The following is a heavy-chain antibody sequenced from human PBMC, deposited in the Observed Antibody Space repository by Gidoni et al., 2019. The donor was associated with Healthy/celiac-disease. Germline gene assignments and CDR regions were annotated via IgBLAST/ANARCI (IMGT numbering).Heavy chain of an antibody. J-gene: IGHJ4*02. CDR3: AKDWGSGWEHYYFDY. V-gene: IGHV3-30*18. CDR2: ISYDGSNK. CDR1: GFTFSSYG. Sequence: QVQLVESGGGVVQPGRSLRLSCAASGFTFSSYGMHWVRQAPGKGLELVAVISYDGSNKYYADSVKGRFTISRDNSKNTLYLQMNSLRAEDTAVYYCAKDWGSGWEHYYFDYWGQGTLVTVSS. D-gene: IGHD1-26*01.